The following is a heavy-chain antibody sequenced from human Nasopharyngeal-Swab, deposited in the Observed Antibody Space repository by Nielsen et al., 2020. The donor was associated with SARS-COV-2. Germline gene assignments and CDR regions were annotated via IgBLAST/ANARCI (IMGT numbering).Heavy chain of an antibody. CDR1: GFPLRRHA. CDR3: ARDGGAAVADWYYYMDV. D-gene: IGHD6-13*01. J-gene: IGHJ6*03. Sequence: GESLKISCAASGFPLRRHAMSWARQTPGKGLEWVSTISGSGDLIFYADSGKGRFTISRDNSKNTLYLQMNTLRADDTAVYYCARDGGAAVADWYYYMDVWGKGTTVTVSS. CDR2: ISGSGDLI. V-gene: IGHV3-23*01.